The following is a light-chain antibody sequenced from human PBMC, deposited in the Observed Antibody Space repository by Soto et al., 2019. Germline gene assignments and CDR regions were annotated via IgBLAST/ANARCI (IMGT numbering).Light chain of an antibody. CDR3: QQYVHWPPGT. CDR1: QSVSSS. V-gene: IGKV3-15*01. J-gene: IGKJ1*01. Sequence: EIVVTQSPATLSVSPGERVTLSCRASQSVSSSLAWYQQRPGQAPRLLIYDTSTRAAGIAARFSGSGSGTDFPLTIRSLQSEDFAVYYCQQYVHWPPGTFGQGTTVDIK. CDR2: DTS.